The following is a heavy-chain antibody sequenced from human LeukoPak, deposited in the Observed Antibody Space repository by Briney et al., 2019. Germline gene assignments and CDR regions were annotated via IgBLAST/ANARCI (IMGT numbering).Heavy chain of an antibody. D-gene: IGHD3/OR15-3a*01. V-gene: IGHV3-74*01. Sequence: GGSLRLSCAASGFTFTSYWIHWVRQVPGKGLEWVSRIDGDGSSRSYADSVQGRFTISRDNGKKTVFLQMNSLSTEDTAVYYCARILEGYYYFGLDVWGQGTTVIVSS. J-gene: IGHJ6*02. CDR1: GFTFTSYW. CDR3: ARILEGYYYFGLDV. CDR2: IDGDGSSR.